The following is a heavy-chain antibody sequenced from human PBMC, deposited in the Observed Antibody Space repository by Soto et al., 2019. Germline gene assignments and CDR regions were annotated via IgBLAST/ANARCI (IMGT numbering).Heavy chain of an antibody. CDR3: ARGVAGTYYYDYGMDV. V-gene: IGHV3-53*01. CDR2: IYRTSNS. Sequence: PGGSLRLCRAASGFSVSTNYMTWFRHAPGKVLDXVSVIYRTSNSYCAESVRRRFTISRDNYKNTLYLQMNGLTAADTAVYFCARGVAGTYYYDYGMDVWGQGTTVTVSS. D-gene: IGHD1-1*01. CDR1: GFSVSTNY. J-gene: IGHJ6*02.